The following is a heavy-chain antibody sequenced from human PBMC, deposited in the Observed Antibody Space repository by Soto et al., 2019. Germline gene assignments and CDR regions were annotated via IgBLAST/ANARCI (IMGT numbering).Heavy chain of an antibody. D-gene: IGHD3-10*01. Sequence: EVQLVESGGGLVKPGGSLRLSCAASGFTFSSYSMNWVRQAPGKGLEWVSSISSSSSYIYYADSVKGRFTISRDNPKKSQFMQINSLGAEHTAVYYCARSSLSSGRYYDGYYHYMDVWGNGTTVTVSS. CDR1: GFTFSSYS. CDR2: ISSSSSYI. J-gene: IGHJ6*03. CDR3: ARSSLSSGRYYDGYYHYMDV. V-gene: IGHV3-21*01.